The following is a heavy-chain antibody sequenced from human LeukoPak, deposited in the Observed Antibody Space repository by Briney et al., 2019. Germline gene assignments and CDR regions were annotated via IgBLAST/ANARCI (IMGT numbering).Heavy chain of an antibody. CDR2: IRYDGSNK. CDR1: GFTFSSYG. CDR3: AKGSGNWSGGGTLDY. Sequence: GGSLRLSCAASGFTFSSYGMHWVRQAPGKGLEWVAFIRYDGSNKYYADSVKGRFTISRDNFKNTLYLQMNSLRAEDTAVYYCAKGSGNWSGGGTLDYWGQGTLVTVSS. J-gene: IGHJ4*02. V-gene: IGHV3-30*02. D-gene: IGHD1-20*01.